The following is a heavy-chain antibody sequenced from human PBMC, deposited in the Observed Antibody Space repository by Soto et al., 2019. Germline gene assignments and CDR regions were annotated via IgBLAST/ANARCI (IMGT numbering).Heavy chain of an antibody. CDR2: ILHIGST. V-gene: IGHV4-4*02. J-gene: IGHJ5*02. Sequence: VQLQESGPGLVKPSGTLSLTCTVSGGSISTTNWWRWVRQSPGKGLEWIGEILHIGSTNYNPSLKSRVTISIDKSKTQFSLRLSSVTAADTAVYYCASGFDSDGLYNGGHPWGQGTLVSVSS. CDR3: ASGFDSDGLYNGGHP. D-gene: IGHD3-22*01. CDR1: GGSISTTNW.